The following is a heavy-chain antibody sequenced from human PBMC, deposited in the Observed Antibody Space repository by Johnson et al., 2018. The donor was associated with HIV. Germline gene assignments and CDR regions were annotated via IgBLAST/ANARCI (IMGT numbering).Heavy chain of an antibody. Sequence: QVQLVESGGGVVQPGGSLRLSCAASGFTFSSYAMHWVRQAPGKGLEWVAVISYDGSNKYYADSVKGRFTISRDNSKNTLYLQMNSLRAEDTTVYYCARDRIAVAQGAFDIWGQGTMVTVSS. V-gene: IGHV3-30*04. CDR2: ISYDGSNK. CDR1: GFTFSSYA. CDR3: ARDRIAVAQGAFDI. J-gene: IGHJ3*02. D-gene: IGHD6-19*01.